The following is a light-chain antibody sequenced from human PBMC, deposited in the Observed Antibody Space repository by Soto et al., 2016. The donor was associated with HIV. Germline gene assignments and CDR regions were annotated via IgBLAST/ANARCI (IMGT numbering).Light chain of an antibody. J-gene: IGKJ4*01. V-gene: IGKV1-39*01. CDR3: QQTYSTPLT. CDR1: QSISNS. CDR2: GAS. Sequence: DIQMTQSPSSLSASVGDRVTITRRASQSISNSLNWYQQRPGKVPNLLIYGASSLQSGVPSRFSGSGSGTDFTLTISSLQPEDFATYYCQQTYSTPLTFGGGTKVEIK.